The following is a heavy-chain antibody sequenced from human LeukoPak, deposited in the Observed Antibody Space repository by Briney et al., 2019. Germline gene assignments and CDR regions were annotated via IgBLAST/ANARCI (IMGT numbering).Heavy chain of an antibody. Sequence: GRSLRLSCAASGFTFSSYAMHWVRQAPGKGLEWVAVISYDGSNKYYADSVKGRFTISRDKSKNTLYLQMNSLRVEDTAVYYCAKDENPGMAVAGTAADYWGQGTLVTVSS. J-gene: IGHJ4*02. V-gene: IGHV3-30-3*01. CDR2: ISYDGSNK. CDR1: GFTFSSYA. D-gene: IGHD6-19*01. CDR3: AKDENPGMAVAGTAADY.